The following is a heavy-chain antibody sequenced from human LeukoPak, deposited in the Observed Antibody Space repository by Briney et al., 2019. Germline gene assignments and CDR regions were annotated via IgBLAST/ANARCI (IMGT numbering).Heavy chain of an antibody. CDR1: GGTFSSYA. Sequence: SVKVSCKASGGTFSSYAISWVRQAPGQGLEWMGRIIPILGIANYAQKFQGRVTITADKSTSTAYMELSSLRSEDTAVYYCARGTQQLALFFDPWGQGTLVTVSS. J-gene: IGHJ5*02. V-gene: IGHV1-69*04. CDR3: ARGTQQLALFFDP. D-gene: IGHD6-13*01. CDR2: IIPILGIA.